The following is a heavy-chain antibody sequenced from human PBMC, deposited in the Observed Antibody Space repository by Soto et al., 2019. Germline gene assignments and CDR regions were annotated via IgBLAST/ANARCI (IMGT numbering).Heavy chain of an antibody. V-gene: IGHV1-58*02. CDR2: IVVGSGNT. CDR3: AADSPHYYGSGSYYREFDY. Sequence: ASVKVSCKASGFTFTSSAMQWVRQARGQRLEWIGWIVVGSGNTNYAQKFQERVTITRDMSTSTAYMELSSLRSEDTAVYYCAADSPHYYGSGSYYREFDYWGQGTLVTVSS. D-gene: IGHD3-10*01. CDR1: GFTFTSSA. J-gene: IGHJ4*02.